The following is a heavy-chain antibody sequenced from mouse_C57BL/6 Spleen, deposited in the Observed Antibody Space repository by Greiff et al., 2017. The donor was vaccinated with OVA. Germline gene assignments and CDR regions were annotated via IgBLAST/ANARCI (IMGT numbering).Heavy chain of an antibody. V-gene: IGHV5-17*01. Sequence: EVHLVESGGGLVKPGGSLKLSCAASGFTFSDYGMHWVRQAPEKGLEWVAYISSGSSTIYYADTVKGRFTISRDNAKNTLFLQMTSMRSEDTAMYYCARETTVVARDAMDYWGQGTSVTVSS. D-gene: IGHD1-1*01. CDR2: ISSGSSTI. CDR1: GFTFSDYG. J-gene: IGHJ4*01. CDR3: ARETTVVARDAMDY.